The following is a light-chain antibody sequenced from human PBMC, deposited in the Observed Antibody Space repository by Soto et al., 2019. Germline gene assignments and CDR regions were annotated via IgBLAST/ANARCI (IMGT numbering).Light chain of an antibody. CDR2: WAS. J-gene: IGKJ4*01. Sequence: DIVMTQSPDSLAVSLGVRATINCKSSQSVLYSSDNKNYLAWYQQKPGQPPKLFFYWASTRESGVPDRFSGSGSGTDFTLTITSLQAEDVAVYYCQQYYGSPTFGGGTKVEIK. V-gene: IGKV4-1*01. CDR3: QQYYGSPT. CDR1: QSVLYSSDNKNY.